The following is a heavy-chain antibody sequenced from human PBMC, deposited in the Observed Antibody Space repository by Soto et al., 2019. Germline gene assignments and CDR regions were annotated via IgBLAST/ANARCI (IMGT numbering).Heavy chain of an antibody. V-gene: IGHV5-51*01. D-gene: IGHD2-2*01. Sequence: GESLKISCQGSGYSFSSYWIGWVRQKPSKGLEWMGVIYPVDSDTRYSPSFQGQVTISADKSITTAYLQWSSLKASDTAMYYCARGYCTTTICDPWFDPWGQGTLVTVSS. CDR3: ARGYCTTTICDPWFDP. CDR1: GYSFSSYW. J-gene: IGHJ5*02. CDR2: IYPVDSDT.